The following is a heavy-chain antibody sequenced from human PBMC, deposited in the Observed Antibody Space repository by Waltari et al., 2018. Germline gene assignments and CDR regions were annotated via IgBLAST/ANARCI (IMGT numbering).Heavy chain of an antibody. Sequence: VKPTETLTLTCTVSGFSLSNARMGVSWIRQPPGKALEWLAHIFSNDEKSYSTSLKSRLTISKDTSKSQVVLTMTNMDPVDTATYYCARIQWDSNYVALCFDPWGQGTLVTVSS. J-gene: IGHJ5*02. CDR1: GFSLSNARMG. CDR3: ARIQWDSNYVALCFDP. D-gene: IGHD4-4*01. V-gene: IGHV2-26*01. CDR2: IFSNDEK.